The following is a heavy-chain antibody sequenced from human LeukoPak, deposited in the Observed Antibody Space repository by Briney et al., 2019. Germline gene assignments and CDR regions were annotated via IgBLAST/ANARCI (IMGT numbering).Heavy chain of an antibody. J-gene: IGHJ6*02. Sequence: ASVKVSCKASGYTFTSYGISWVRQAPGQGLEWMGWISAYNGNTNYAQKLQGRVTMTTDTSTSTAYMELRSLRSDDTAVYYCARDDSSGPRSYYYYHYGMDVWGQGTTVTVSS. CDR3: ARDDSSGPRSYYYYHYGMDV. V-gene: IGHV1-18*01. CDR2: ISAYNGNT. D-gene: IGHD3-22*01. CDR1: GYTFTSYG.